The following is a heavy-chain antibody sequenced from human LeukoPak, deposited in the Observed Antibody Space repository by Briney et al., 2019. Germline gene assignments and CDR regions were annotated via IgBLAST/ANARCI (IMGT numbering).Heavy chain of an antibody. CDR2: IYYSGST. CDR1: GGSISSYY. J-gene: IGHJ5*02. D-gene: IGHD6-19*01. CDR3: ARVEVAGQWLTPEWFDP. Sequence: PSETLSLTCTVSGGSISSYYWSWIRQPPGKGLEWIGYIYYSGSTNYNPSLKSRVTISVDTSKNQFSLKLSSVTAADTAVYYCARVEVAGQWLTPEWFDPWGQGTLVTVSS. V-gene: IGHV4-59*01.